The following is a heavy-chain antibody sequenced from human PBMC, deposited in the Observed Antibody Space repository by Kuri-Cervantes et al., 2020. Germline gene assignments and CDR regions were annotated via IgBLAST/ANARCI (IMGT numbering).Heavy chain of an antibody. J-gene: IGHJ6*02. V-gene: IGHV3-66*01. CDR1: GFTVSSNY. CDR2: IYSGGST. Sequence: GESLKISCAASGFTVSSNYMSWVRQAPGKGLEWVSVIYSGGSTYYADSVKGRFTISRDNSKNTLYLQMNSLRAEDTAVYYCARRSGYYYGMDVWGQGTTVTVSS. D-gene: IGHD6-19*01. CDR3: ARRSGYYYGMDV.